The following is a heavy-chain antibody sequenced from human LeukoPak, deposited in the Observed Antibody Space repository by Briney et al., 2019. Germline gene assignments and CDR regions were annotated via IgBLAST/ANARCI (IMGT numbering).Heavy chain of an antibody. CDR2: ISGSST. CDR1: GFTFSSYA. V-gene: IGHV3-23*01. J-gene: IGHJ4*02. CDR3: AKGVSSLTFSFDY. Sequence: GGSLRLSCAASGFTFSSYAMRCVRQAPGKGLEWVSSISGSSTYYADSVKGRFTISRDNSKNTLYLQMNSLRAEDTAVYYCAKGVSSLTFSFDYWGQGTLVTASS. D-gene: IGHD6-13*01.